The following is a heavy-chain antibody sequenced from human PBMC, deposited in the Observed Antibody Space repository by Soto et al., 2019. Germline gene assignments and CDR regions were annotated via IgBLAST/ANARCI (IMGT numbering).Heavy chain of an antibody. J-gene: IGHJ5*02. CDR2: FDLENGET. CDR1: GDTLTELS. V-gene: IGHV1-24*01. CDR3: AIEVRFSNKFDP. D-gene: IGHD3-10*01. Sequence: AAGNGSCTVSGDTLTELSIHWERQAPGEGLEWMGGFDLENGETIYAQRFQGRVTMTEESSADTPYMELSSLRSEDTAVYYCAIEVRFSNKFDPWGKGT.